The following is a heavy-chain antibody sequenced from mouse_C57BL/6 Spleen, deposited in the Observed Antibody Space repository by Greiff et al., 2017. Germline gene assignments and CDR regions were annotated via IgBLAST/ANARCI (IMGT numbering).Heavy chain of an antibody. D-gene: IGHD3-1*01. J-gene: IGHJ4*01. Sequence: VQLQQSGAELVRPGASVKLSCKASGYTFTDYYINWVKQRPGQGLEWIARIYPGSGNTYYNEKFKGKATLTAEKSSSTAYMQLSSLTSEDSAVYFCARWSGPYAMDYWGQGTSVTVSS. CDR2: IYPGSGNT. CDR1: GYTFTDYY. CDR3: ARWSGPYAMDY. V-gene: IGHV1-76*01.